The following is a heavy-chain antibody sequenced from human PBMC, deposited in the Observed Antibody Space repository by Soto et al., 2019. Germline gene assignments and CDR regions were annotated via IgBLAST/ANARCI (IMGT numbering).Heavy chain of an antibody. CDR2: IIPIFGTA. Sequence: QVQLVQSGAEVKKPGSSVKVSCKASGGTFSSYAISWVRQAPGQGLEWMGGIIPIFGTANYAQKFQGRVTITAGESTSTAYMEMSSLRSEDTAVYYCARVGGVDTAMVLIKTYYYYGMDVWGQGTTVTVSS. CDR1: GGTFSSYA. D-gene: IGHD5-18*01. J-gene: IGHJ6*02. V-gene: IGHV1-69*12. CDR3: ARVGGVDTAMVLIKTYYYYGMDV.